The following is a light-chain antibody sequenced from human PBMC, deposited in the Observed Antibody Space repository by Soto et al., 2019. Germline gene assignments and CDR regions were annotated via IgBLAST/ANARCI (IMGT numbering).Light chain of an antibody. J-gene: IGLJ1*01. V-gene: IGLV2-14*01. Sequence: QSALTQPASVSGSPGQSITISCTGTSSDVGGCNCVSWYQQHPGKAPKLMIYEVNNQPSGISNRFSGSKSGNTASLTISGLQADDEADYYCSSFTSTSTYVFGTGTKVTVL. CDR1: SSDVGGCNC. CDR2: EVN. CDR3: SSFTSTSTYV.